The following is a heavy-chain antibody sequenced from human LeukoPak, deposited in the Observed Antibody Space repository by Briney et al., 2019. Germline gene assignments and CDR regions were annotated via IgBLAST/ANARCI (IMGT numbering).Heavy chain of an antibody. CDR2: MNPHSGNT. V-gene: IGHV1-8*03. CDR1: GYTFTSYG. CDR3: ARGLRDVFDI. Sequence: GASVKVSCKASGYTFTSYGISWVRQAPGQGLEWMGWMNPHSGNTGYAQKFLGRITLTRNTSTSMAYMELTSLKSEDTAVYYCARGLRDVFDIWGQGTTVTVS. J-gene: IGHJ3*02.